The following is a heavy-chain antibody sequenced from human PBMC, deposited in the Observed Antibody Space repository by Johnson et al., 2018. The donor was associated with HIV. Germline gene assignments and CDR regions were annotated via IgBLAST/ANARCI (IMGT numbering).Heavy chain of an antibody. V-gene: IGHV3-15*01. CDR2: IKSKTDVGTT. Sequence: VQLVESGGGLVKPGGSLRLSCAASGFTFSNAWMSWVRQAPGKGLEWVGRIKSKTDVGTTDYAAPVKGRFTISRDDSKNTLYLQMNSLKTEDTTVYYCTTERGDPLIGADAFDIWGQGTMVTVSS. CDR3: TTERGDPLIGADAFDI. J-gene: IGHJ3*02. CDR1: GFTFSNAW. D-gene: IGHD3-16*01.